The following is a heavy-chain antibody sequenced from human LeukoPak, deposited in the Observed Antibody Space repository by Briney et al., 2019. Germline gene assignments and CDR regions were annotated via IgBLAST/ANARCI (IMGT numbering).Heavy chain of an antibody. CDR3: AREQRTFDY. CDR1: GLTFSNYW. D-gene: IGHD5-24*01. Sequence: GGSLRLSCTASGLTFSNYWMNWVRQAPGKGLEWVANIKPDGGEQYYVDSVKGRFTISRDNADNSLYLQLSSLRAEDTAVYYCAREQRTFDYWGQGILVTVSS. J-gene: IGHJ4*02. V-gene: IGHV3-7*03. CDR2: IKPDGGEQ.